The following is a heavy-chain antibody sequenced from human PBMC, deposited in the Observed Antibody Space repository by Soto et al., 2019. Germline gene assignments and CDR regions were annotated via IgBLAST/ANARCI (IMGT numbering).Heavy chain of an antibody. Sequence: SVKVSCKASGGTFSSYSISWVRQAPGQGLEWMGGIIPIFGTANYAQKFQGRVTITADESTSTAYMELSSLRSEDTAVYYCARAREMATITYNYYGMDVWGQGTTVTVSS. D-gene: IGHD5-12*01. CDR1: GGTFSSYS. CDR2: IIPIFGTA. V-gene: IGHV1-69*13. CDR3: ARAREMATITYNYYGMDV. J-gene: IGHJ6*02.